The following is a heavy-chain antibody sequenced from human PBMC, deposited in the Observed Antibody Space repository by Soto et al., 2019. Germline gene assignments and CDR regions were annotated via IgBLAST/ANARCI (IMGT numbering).Heavy chain of an antibody. D-gene: IGHD6-19*01. CDR1: GYSFTSYW. J-gene: IGHJ6*02. V-gene: IGHV5-51*01. CDR2: IYPGDSDI. Sequence: GESLKISCQGSGYSFTSYWISWVRQMPGKGLEWMAIIYPGDSDIRYNPSFQGQVTISADKSISTAYLQWSSLKASDTAMYYCARQPSNGQWYVWGQGTTVTVSS. CDR3: ARQPSNGQWYV.